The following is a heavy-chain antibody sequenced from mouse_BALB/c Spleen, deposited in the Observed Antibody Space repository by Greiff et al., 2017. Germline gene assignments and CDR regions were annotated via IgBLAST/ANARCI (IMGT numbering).Heavy chain of an antibody. Sequence: EVQVVESGGGLVKPGGSLKLSCAASGFTFSDYYMYWVRQTPEKRLEWVATISDGGSYTYYPDSVKGRFTISRDNAKNNLYLQMSSLKSEDTAMYYCTRDRDGYYDAMDYWGQGTSVTVSS. D-gene: IGHD2-3*01. J-gene: IGHJ4*01. V-gene: IGHV5-4*02. CDR2: ISDGGSYT. CDR3: TRDRDGYYDAMDY. CDR1: GFTFSDYY.